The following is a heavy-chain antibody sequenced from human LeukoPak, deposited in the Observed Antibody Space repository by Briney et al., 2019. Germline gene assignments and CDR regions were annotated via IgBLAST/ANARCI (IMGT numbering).Heavy chain of an antibody. CDR3: AKDFYEPPDY. V-gene: IGHV3-30*18. Sequence: GVSLRLSCAASGFTFSSYGMHWVRQAPGKGLEWVAVISYDGSNKYYADSVKGRFTISRDNSKNTLYLQMNSLRAEDTAVYYCAKDFYEPPDYWGQGTLVTVSS. D-gene: IGHD3-3*01. CDR1: GFTFSSYG. CDR2: ISYDGSNK. J-gene: IGHJ4*02.